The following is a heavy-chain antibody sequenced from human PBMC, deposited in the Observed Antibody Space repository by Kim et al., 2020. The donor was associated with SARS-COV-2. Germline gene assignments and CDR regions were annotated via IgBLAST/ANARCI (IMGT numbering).Heavy chain of an antibody. Sequence: GGSLRLSCAASGFTFSSYGMHRVRQAPGKGLEWVAVIWYDGSNKYYADSVKGRFTISRDNSKNTLYLQMNSLRAEDTAVYYCARDRGLWFGEDYYYYGMDVWGQGTTVTVSS. CDR2: IWYDGSNK. CDR3: ARDRGLWFGEDYYYYGMDV. D-gene: IGHD3-10*01. CDR1: GFTFSSYG. V-gene: IGHV3-33*01. J-gene: IGHJ6*02.